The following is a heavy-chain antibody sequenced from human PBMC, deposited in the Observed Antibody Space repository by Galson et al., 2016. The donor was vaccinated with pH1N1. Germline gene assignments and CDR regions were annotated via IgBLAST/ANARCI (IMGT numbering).Heavy chain of an antibody. CDR3: ASNQRFLEQDAFDI. CDR2: VHYDGNNK. Sequence: SLRLSCAASGFTFNSYGMHWVRQGPGKGLEWVAFVHYDGNNKYYADSVKGRFTDSRDNSKNTLYLQMNSLRAEDTAQYYRASNQRFLEQDAFDIWGLGTRVTVSS. CDR1: GFTFNSYG. V-gene: IGHV3-30*02. J-gene: IGHJ3*02. D-gene: IGHD3-3*01.